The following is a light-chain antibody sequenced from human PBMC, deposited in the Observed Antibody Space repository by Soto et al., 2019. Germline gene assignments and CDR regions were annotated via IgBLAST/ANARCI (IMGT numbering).Light chain of an antibody. CDR3: SSDAGSTVV. V-gene: IGLV2-8*01. CDR2: EVS. Sequence: QSALTQPPSASGSPGQSVTISGTGTSSDVGGYNYVSWYQQQPGEAPKLMIYEVSKRPSGVPDRFSGSKSGNTAPLIVSGLEAEDEADYFCSSDAGSTVVFGGGTQLTVL. J-gene: IGLJ2*01. CDR1: SSDVGGYNY.